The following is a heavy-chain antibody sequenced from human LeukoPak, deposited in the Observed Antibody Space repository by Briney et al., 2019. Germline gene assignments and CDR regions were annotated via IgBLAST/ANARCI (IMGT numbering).Heavy chain of an antibody. J-gene: IGHJ6*02. CDR1: GFIFDSYT. D-gene: IGHD4-17*01. CDR3: ARAVAVSVGRYYGMDD. Sequence: GGSLRLSCAASGFIFDSYTMNWVRLAPGKGLEWVSSISSSSTYMYSADSVKGRFTISRDNAKNSLYLQMNSLRAEDTAVYYCARAVAVSVGRYYGMDDWGQGTTVTVSS. V-gene: IGHV3-21*01. CDR2: ISSSSTYM.